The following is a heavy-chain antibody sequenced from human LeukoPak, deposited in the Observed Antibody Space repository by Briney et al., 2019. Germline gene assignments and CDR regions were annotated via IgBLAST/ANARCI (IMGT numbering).Heavy chain of an antibody. CDR2: IIPIFGTA. D-gene: IGHD6-19*01. V-gene: IGHV1-69*05. J-gene: IGHJ4*02. CDR1: GGTFSTYA. CDR3: ARGLAVALDY. Sequence: SVKVSCKASGGTFSTYAINWVRQAPGQGLQWMGGIIPIFGTANYAQKFQGRVTITRDTSASTAYMELSSLRSEDTAVYYCARGLAVALDYWGQGTLVTVSS.